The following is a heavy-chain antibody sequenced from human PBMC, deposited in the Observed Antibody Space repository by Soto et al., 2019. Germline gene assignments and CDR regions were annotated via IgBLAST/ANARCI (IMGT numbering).Heavy chain of an antibody. CDR2: IYYSGST. D-gene: IGHD6-6*01. CDR1: GGSISRGGYY. CDR3: ARVWDSGSSVDY. V-gene: IGHV4-30-4*01. Sequence: SETLSLTCTVSGGSISRGGYYWSWVRQPPGKGLEWIGYIYYSGSTYYNPSLKSRVTISVDTSKNQFSLKLSSVTAADTAVYYCARVWDSGSSVDYWGQGTLVTVSS. J-gene: IGHJ4*02.